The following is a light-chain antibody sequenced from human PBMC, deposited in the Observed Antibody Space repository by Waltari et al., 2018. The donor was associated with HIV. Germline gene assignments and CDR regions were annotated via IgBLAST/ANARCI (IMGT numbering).Light chain of an antibody. CDR2: GAS. V-gene: IGKV3-15*01. Sequence: VMTQSPATLSVSPGGRATLPCRASQSVGSYLAWYQHKPGQAPRLLIYGASTRATGIPTRFSGSGSGTEFTLTISSLQSEDFAVYYCHQYNKWPRGTFGGGTKVEV. CDR1: QSVGSY. J-gene: IGKJ4*01. CDR3: HQYNKWPRGT.